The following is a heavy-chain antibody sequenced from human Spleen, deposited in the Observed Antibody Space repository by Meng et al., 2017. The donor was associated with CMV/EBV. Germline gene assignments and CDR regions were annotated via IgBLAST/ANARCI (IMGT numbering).Heavy chain of an antibody. Sequence: SETLSLTCPVSGGSISSHYWNWIRQTPGKGLEWIGYIYYRGGTIYNPSLQSRVTIPLETSKNQFSLNLNSVTAADTAVYYCARTDNTLNDALDLWGQGTMVTVSS. J-gene: IGHJ3*01. CDR2: IYYRGGT. D-gene: IGHD1-1*01. CDR3: ARTDNTLNDALDL. CDR1: GGSISSHY. V-gene: IGHV4-59*11.